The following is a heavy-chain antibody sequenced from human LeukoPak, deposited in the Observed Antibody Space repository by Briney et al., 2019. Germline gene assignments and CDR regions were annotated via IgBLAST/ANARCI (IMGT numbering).Heavy chain of an antibody. CDR2: ISTYNGNT. Sequence: ASVKVSCKASGYSFFVYGISWVRQAPGQGLEWMGWISTYNGNTNYAQKFQGRVTMTTDTSTSTASLELRSLKSDDTAVYYCARPIFGTHYYMDVWGKGTTATVSS. CDR3: ARPIFGTHYYMDV. J-gene: IGHJ6*03. D-gene: IGHD3-3*01. V-gene: IGHV1-18*01. CDR1: GYSFFVYG.